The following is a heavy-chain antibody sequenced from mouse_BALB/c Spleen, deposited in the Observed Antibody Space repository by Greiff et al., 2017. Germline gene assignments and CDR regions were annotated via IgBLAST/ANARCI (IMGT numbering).Heavy chain of an antibody. CDR1: GYSFTGYY. CDR3: ARDGYLHYYAMDY. V-gene: IGHV1-31*01. Sequence: EVQLQESGPELVKPGASVKISCKASGYSFTGYYMHWVKQSHVKSLEWIGRINPYNGATSYNQNFKDKASLTVDKSSSTAYMELHSLTSEDSAVYYCARDGYLHYYAMDYWGQGTSVTVSS. CDR2: INPYNGAT. D-gene: IGHD2-3*01. J-gene: IGHJ4*01.